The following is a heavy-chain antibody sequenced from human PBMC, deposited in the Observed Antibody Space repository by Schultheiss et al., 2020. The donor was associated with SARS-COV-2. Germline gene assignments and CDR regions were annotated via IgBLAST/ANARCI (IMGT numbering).Heavy chain of an antibody. CDR3: ARGQYSSGRYGY. CDR1: GYSISSGYY. V-gene: IGHV4-38-2*02. CDR2: INHSGST. J-gene: IGHJ4*02. D-gene: IGHD6-19*01. Sequence: SETLSLTCTVSGYSISSGYYWSWIRQPPGKGLEWIGEINHSGSTNYNPSLKSRVTISVDTSKNQFSLKLSSVTAADTAVYYCARGQYSSGRYGYWGQGTLVTVSS.